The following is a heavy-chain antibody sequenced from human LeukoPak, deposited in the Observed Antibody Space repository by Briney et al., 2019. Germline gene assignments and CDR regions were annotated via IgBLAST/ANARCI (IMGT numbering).Heavy chain of an antibody. J-gene: IGHJ4*02. CDR2: ISSSSSTI. CDR3: ARENNFWSTYKFLDY. Sequence: GGSLRLSCAASAFTFSSYNMNWVRQAPGKGLEWVSYISSSSSTIYYADSVKGRFTISRDNAKNSLYLQMNSLRAEDTAVYYCARENNFWSTYKFLDYWGQGTLVTVSS. D-gene: IGHD3-3*01. V-gene: IGHV3-48*01. CDR1: AFTFSSYN.